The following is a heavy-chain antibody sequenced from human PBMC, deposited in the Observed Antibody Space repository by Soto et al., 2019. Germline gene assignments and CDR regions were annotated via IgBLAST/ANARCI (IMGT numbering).Heavy chain of an antibody. J-gene: IGHJ5*02. Sequence: GGSLRLSCAASGFTFSSYAMTWVRQAPGKGLEWVSGISGSGATTSYADSVKGRFTVSRDNSKNTLYLQMNSLRVEDTAVYYCARQCRGVTCHWFVPWGQGTLVPVSS. CDR2: ISGSGATT. D-gene: IGHD2-15*01. CDR3: ARQCRGVTCHWFVP. CDR1: GFTFSSYA. V-gene: IGHV3-23*01.